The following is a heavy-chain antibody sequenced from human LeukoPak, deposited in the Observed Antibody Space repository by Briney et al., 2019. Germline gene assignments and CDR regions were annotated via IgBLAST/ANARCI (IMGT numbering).Heavy chain of an antibody. CDR2: IKQDGSEK. D-gene: IGHD2-15*01. J-gene: IGHJ3*02. Sequence: PGGSLRLSCAASGFTFSSYWMSWVRQAPGKGLEWVANIKQDGSEKYYVDSVKGRFTISRDNAKNSLYLQMNSLGAEDTAVYYCARHRSGGSQDDAFDIWGQGTMVTVSS. V-gene: IGHV3-7*01. CDR3: ARHRSGGSQDDAFDI. CDR1: GFTFSSYW.